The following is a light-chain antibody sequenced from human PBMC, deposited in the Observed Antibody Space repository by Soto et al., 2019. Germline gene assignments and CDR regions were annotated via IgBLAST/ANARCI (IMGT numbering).Light chain of an antibody. CDR3: QQRSNCPLT. J-gene: IGKJ4*01. CDR2: DVS. V-gene: IGKV3-11*01. CDR1: PTARSY. Sequence: EIVLTQSPATLSLSPGERATLSCRASPTARSYLAWYQQKPGQAPRLLIYDVSNRATGVPARFSGSGSETDFSLTISSLEPEDFAVYYCQQRSNCPLTCGGGTRVEIK.